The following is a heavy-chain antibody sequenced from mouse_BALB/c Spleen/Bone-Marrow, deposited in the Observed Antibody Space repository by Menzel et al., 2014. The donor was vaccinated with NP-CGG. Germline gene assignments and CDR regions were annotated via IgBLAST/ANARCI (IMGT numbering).Heavy chain of an antibody. Sequence: QVQLKESGPGLVAPSQSLSITCTISGFSLTSYGVHWVRQPPGKGLEWLVVIWSDGSTTYNSALKSRLSISKDNPKSQVFLKMNSLQTDDTAMYYCARHDNDGYYLAYWGQGTLVTVSA. CDR2: IWSDGST. V-gene: IGHV2-6-1*01. CDR3: ARHDNDGYYLAY. CDR1: GFSLTSYG. D-gene: IGHD2-3*01. J-gene: IGHJ3*01.